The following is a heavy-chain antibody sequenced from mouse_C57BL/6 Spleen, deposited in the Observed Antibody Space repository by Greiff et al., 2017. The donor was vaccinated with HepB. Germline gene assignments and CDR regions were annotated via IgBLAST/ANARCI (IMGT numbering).Heavy chain of an antibody. Sequence: DVMLVESGGGLVQPGGSLSLSCAASGFTFTDYYMSWVRQPPGKALEWLGFIRNKANGYTTEYSASVKGRFTISRDNSQSILYLQMNALRAEDSATYYCARSPHNWDGDYYAMDYWGQGTSVTVSS. V-gene: IGHV7-3*01. D-gene: IGHD4-1*01. J-gene: IGHJ4*01. CDR3: ARSPHNWDGDYYAMDY. CDR2: IRNKANGYTT. CDR1: GFTFTDYY.